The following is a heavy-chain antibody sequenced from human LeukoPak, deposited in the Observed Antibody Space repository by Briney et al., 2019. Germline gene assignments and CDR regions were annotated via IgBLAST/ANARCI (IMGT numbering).Heavy chain of an antibody. J-gene: IGHJ4*02. V-gene: IGHV3-30-3*01. Sequence: PGGSLRLSCAASGFTFSSYAMHWVRQAPGKGLEWVAVISYDGSNKYYADSVKGRFTISRDNSKNTLYLQMNSLRAEDTAVYYCARVRERIAVAATDYWGQGTLVTVSS. CDR2: ISYDGSNK. CDR1: GFTFSSYA. D-gene: IGHD6-19*01. CDR3: ARVRERIAVAATDY.